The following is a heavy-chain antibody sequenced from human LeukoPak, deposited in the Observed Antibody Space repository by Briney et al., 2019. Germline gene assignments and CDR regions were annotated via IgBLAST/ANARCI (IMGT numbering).Heavy chain of an antibody. CDR1: GFTFNIYS. CDR3: AKDRPNYHESNGHYYRLNGDS. J-gene: IGHJ5*01. D-gene: IGHD3-22*01. V-gene: IGHV3-23*01. Sequence: GGSLRLSCVASGFTFNIYSMSWVRQAPGKGLDWVSSITSSGDATFYADSVKDHFTISRDNSRSTLYLQMSRLRVEDTAVYYCAKDRPNYHESNGHYYRLNGDSWGQGTLVTVSS. CDR2: ITSSGDAT.